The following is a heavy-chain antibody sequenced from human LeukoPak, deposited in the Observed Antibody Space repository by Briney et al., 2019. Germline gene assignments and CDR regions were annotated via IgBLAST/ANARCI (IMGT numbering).Heavy chain of an antibody. CDR1: GGTFSSYA. CDR3: ARDRRGRYCSSISCYLGCFDP. CDR2: IIPIFGKA. J-gene: IGHJ5*02. V-gene: IGHV1-69*13. Sequence: ASVKVSCKASGGTFSSYAISWVRQAPGQGLEWMGGIIPIFGKANYAQKFKGRVTITADESTSTAYMELSSLRSDDTAVYYCARDRRGRYCSSISCYLGCFDPWGQGTLVTVSS. D-gene: IGHD2-2*01.